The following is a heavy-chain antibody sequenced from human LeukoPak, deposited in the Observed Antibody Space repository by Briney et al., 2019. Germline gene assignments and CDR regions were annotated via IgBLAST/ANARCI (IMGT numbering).Heavy chain of an antibody. V-gene: IGHV3-21*01. CDR3: ARDGRDGYNRAPGAFDI. J-gene: IGHJ3*02. Sequence: GGSLRLSCAASGFTFSSYSMNWVRQAPGKGLEWVSSISSSSSYIYYADSVKGRFTISRDNAKNSLYLQMNSLGDEDTAVYYCARDGRDGYNRAPGAFDIWGQGTMVTVSS. CDR1: GFTFSSYS. D-gene: IGHD5-24*01. CDR2: ISSSSSYI.